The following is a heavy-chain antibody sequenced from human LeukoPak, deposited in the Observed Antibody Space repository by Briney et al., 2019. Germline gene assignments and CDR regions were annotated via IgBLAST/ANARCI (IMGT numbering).Heavy chain of an antibody. Sequence: GGSLRLSCAASGFTFSSYGMHWVRQAPGKGLEWVAFIRYDGSNKYYADSVKGRFTISRDNSKNTLYLQMSSLRAEDTAVYYCAKALTSGWYKAFDYWGQGTLVTVSS. CDR3: AKALTSGWYKAFDY. V-gene: IGHV3-30*02. CDR2: IRYDGSNK. J-gene: IGHJ4*02. CDR1: GFTFSSYG. D-gene: IGHD6-19*01.